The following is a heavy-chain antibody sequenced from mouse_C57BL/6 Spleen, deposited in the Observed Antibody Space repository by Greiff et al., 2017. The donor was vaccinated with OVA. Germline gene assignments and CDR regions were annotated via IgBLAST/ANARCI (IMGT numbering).Heavy chain of an antibody. CDR3: ARELSNGDAMDY. V-gene: IGHV1-64*01. J-gene: IGHJ4*01. Sequence: QVQLQQPGAELVKPGASVKLSCKASGYTFTSYWMHWVKQRPGQGLEWIGMIHPNSGSTNYNEKFKSKATLTVDKSSSTAYMQLSSLTSEDSAVYYCARELSNGDAMDYWGQGTSVTVSS. CDR2: IHPNSGST. D-gene: IGHD2-5*01. CDR1: GYTFTSYW.